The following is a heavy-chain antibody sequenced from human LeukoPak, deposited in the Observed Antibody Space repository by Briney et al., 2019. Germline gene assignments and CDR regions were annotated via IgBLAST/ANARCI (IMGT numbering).Heavy chain of an antibody. Sequence: GGSLRLSCAASGFTFSSYWMSWVRQAPGKGLEWVANIKQDGSEKYYVDSVKARFTTSRAHAKNSLYLQMNSLRAEDTAVYYCAREGFYSYYYYMDVWGKGTTVTVSS. CDR3: AREGFYSYYYYMDV. CDR1: GFTFSSYW. D-gene: IGHD2-15*01. J-gene: IGHJ6*03. V-gene: IGHV3-7*01. CDR2: IKQDGSEK.